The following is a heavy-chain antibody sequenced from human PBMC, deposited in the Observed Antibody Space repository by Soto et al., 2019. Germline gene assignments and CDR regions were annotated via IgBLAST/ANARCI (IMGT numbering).Heavy chain of an antibody. CDR1: GYTLTELS. V-gene: IGHV1-24*01. D-gene: IGHD3-10*01. Sequence: ASVKVSCKVSGYTLTELSMHWVRQAPGKGLEWMGGFDPEDGETIYAQKFQDRVTMTEDTSTDTAYMELSSLRSEDTAVYYCATDRAYGSGNYYYYYYGMDVWGQGTTVTVSS. J-gene: IGHJ6*02. CDR3: ATDRAYGSGNYYYYYYGMDV. CDR2: FDPEDGET.